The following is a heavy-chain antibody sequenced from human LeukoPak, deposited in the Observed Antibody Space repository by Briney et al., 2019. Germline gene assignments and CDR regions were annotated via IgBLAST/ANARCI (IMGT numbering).Heavy chain of an antibody. J-gene: IGHJ4*02. V-gene: IGHV3-48*03. CDR1: GFTFSSYE. CDR2: ISSSGSSI. D-gene: IGHD6-19*01. Sequence: GGSLRLSCAASGFTFSSYEMNWVRQAPGKGLEWVSYISSSGSSIYYADSVEGRFTISRDNAKNSLYLQMDSLRAEDTAVYYCSRGQWLTNYYFDYWGQGTLVTVSS. CDR3: SRGQWLTNYYFDY.